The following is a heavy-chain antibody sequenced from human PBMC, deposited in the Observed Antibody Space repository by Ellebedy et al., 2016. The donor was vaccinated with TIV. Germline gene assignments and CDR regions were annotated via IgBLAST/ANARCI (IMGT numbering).Heavy chain of an antibody. CDR1: GFTFSSYS. V-gene: IGHV3-48*01. J-gene: IGHJ4*02. Sequence: GESLKISCAVSGFTFSSYSMNWVRQAPGKGLEWVSYISSSGSPIHYADSVKGRFTISRDNSKRTLYLQMNSLRADDTAIYYCAKLSGVLSWYADYWGLGARVTVSS. D-gene: IGHD6-13*01. CDR2: ISSSGSPI. CDR3: AKLSGVLSWYADY.